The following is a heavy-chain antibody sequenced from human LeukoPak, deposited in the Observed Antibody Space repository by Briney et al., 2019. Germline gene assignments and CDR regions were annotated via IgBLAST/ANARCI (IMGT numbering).Heavy chain of an antibody. Sequence: GGSLRLPCAASGFTFSNYWMNWVRQAPGKGLEWVANIKQDGTEKYYVDSVKGRFTISRDNAKNSLYLQMNSLRAEDTAVYYCARGRGGYFYTLIDYWGQGILVTVSS. CDR3: ARGRGGYFYTLIDY. CDR1: GFTFSNYW. V-gene: IGHV3-7*01. J-gene: IGHJ4*02. CDR2: IKQDGTEK. D-gene: IGHD3-22*01.